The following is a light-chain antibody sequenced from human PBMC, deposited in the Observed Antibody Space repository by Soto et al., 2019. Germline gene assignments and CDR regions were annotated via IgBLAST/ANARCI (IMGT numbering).Light chain of an antibody. CDR2: GAS. CDR3: QHYFNWPYT. V-gene: IGKV3-15*01. CDR1: QSVTSN. J-gene: IGKJ5*01. Sequence: EIVMSQSPATLSVSQGERATLSCRASQSVTSNLAWYQQKPGRAPRLLIYGASTRATGIPARFSGSGSGTEFTLTISNLQSEDFALYYCQHYFNWPYTFGQGTRLETK.